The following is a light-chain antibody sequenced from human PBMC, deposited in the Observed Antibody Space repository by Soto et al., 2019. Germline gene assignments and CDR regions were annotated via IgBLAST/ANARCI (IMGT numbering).Light chain of an antibody. CDR3: QQYNIYSRT. CDR2: DAS. J-gene: IGKJ1*01. CDR1: QSISSW. Sequence: DIQMTQSPSTLSASVGDRVTITCRASQSISSWLAWYQQKPGKAPKLLIYDASSLESGVPSRFSGSGSGTEFTLTIRSLQPDDFATYYCQQYNIYSRTFGQGTKVDIK. V-gene: IGKV1-5*01.